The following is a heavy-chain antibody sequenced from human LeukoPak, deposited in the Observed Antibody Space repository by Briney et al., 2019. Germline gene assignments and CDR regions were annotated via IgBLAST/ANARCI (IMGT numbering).Heavy chain of an antibody. V-gene: IGHV1-8*01. J-gene: IGHJ5*02. D-gene: IGHD2-21*01. CDR2: MNPNSGNT. CDR1: RYTFTSYD. CDR3: ARGQCSTIRCYSRSWFDP. Sequence: ASVKVSCKASRYTFTSYDINWVRQATGQGLEWMGWMNPNSGNTGYPQKFQGRVTMTRNTSTSTAYMELSSLRSEDTAVYYCARGQCSTIRCYSRSWFDPWGQGTLVTVSS.